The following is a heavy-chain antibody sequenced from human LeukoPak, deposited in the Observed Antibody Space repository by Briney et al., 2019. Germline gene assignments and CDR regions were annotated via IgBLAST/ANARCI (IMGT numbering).Heavy chain of an antibody. CDR1: GYTFTGYY. Sequence: ASVKVSCKASGYTFTGYYMHWVRQAPGQGLEWMGWINPNSGGTNYAQKFQGWVTMTRDASISTAYMELSRLRSDDTAVYYCARVAGYSYGFAFDIWGQGTMVTVSS. CDR3: ARVAGYSYGFAFDI. V-gene: IGHV1-2*04. D-gene: IGHD5-18*01. J-gene: IGHJ3*02. CDR2: INPNSGGT.